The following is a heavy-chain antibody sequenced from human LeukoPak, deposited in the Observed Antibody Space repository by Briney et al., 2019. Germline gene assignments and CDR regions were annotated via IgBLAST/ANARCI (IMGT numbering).Heavy chain of an antibody. CDR1: GVSISNSF. CDR2: IFYSGST. D-gene: IGHD4-23*01. CDR3: GRQGSGGRAFDI. Sequence: LETLSLTVTGSGVSISNSFWSWIRQPPAGGLEWVGDIFYSGSTNYNPSLTRRLTRPVDTSKSQFSLKLSSVTAPDTAVYYCGRQGSGGRAFDIWGQGTMVTVSS. V-gene: IGHV4-59*08. J-gene: IGHJ3*02.